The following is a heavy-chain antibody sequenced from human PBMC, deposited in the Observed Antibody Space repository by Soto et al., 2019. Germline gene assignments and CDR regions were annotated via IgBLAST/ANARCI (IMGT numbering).Heavy chain of an antibody. D-gene: IGHD3-10*01. CDR2: ISSSSSYI. CDR1: GFTFSSYS. Sequence: GGSLRLSCAASGFTFSSYSMNWVRQAPGKGLEWVSSISSSSSYIYYADSVKGRFTISRDNAKNSLYLQMNSLRAEDTAVYYCARDNREITDGNYYYYGMDVWGQGTTVTVSS. J-gene: IGHJ6*02. V-gene: IGHV3-21*01. CDR3: ARDNREITDGNYYYYGMDV.